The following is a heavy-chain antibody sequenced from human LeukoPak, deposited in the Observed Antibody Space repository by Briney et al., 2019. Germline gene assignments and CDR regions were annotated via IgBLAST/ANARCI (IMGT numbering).Heavy chain of an antibody. CDR1: GFTFDDYA. D-gene: IGHD3-22*01. V-gene: IGHV3-43D*03. CDR2: ISWDGGST. J-gene: IGHJ4*02. CDR3: AKAVFYDSSGYSAYYFDY. Sequence: PGGSLRLSCAASGFTFDDYAMHWVRQAPGKGLEWVSLISWDGGSTYYADSVKGRLTISRDNSKNPLYLQMNSLRAEDTALYYCAKAVFYDSSGYSAYYFDYWGQGTLVTVSS.